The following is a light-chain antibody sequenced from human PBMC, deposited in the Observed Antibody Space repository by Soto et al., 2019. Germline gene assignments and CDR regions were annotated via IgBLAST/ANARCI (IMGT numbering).Light chain of an antibody. Sequence: IQLTQSPSSLSASVGDRVSITCRASQDIKTYLAWYQQKRGEAPKLLISGTFTLQSGVPSRFNGSGSGTDFTLTISRLQPEDFATYYCQHLNNYPPFTFGPGTKVD. CDR2: GTF. CDR3: QHLNNYPPFT. V-gene: IGKV1-9*01. J-gene: IGKJ3*01. CDR1: QDIKTY.